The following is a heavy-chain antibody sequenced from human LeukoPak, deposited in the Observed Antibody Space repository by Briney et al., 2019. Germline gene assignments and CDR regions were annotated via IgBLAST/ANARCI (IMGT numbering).Heavy chain of an antibody. J-gene: IGHJ4*02. V-gene: IGHV4-39*01. Sequence: SETLSLTCTVSGASIRGSNFYWGWIRQPPGKGLEWIGIIYQSGGTHYNPSLKSRGTISVDSSKNQLSLNLTLVTAADTAVYYCASHLITYYDFWSGYSLDYWGQGTLVTVSS. CDR2: IYQSGGT. CDR1: GASIRGSNFY. CDR3: ASHLITYYDFWSGYSLDY. D-gene: IGHD3-3*01.